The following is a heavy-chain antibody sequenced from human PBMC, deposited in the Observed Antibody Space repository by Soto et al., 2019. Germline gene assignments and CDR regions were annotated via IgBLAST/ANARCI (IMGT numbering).Heavy chain of an antibody. CDR1: GVTFIGSA. D-gene: IGHD3-3*01. Sequence: GGSLRHSCAASGVTFIGSAMRWVRQASGKGLEWVGRIRSKANSYATAYAASVKGRFTISRDDSKNTAYLQMNSLKTEDTAVYYCTRNDYDFWSGSSGGYYFDYWGQGTLVTVSS. CDR2: IRSKANSYAT. V-gene: IGHV3-73*01. CDR3: TRNDYDFWSGSSGGYYFDY. J-gene: IGHJ4*02.